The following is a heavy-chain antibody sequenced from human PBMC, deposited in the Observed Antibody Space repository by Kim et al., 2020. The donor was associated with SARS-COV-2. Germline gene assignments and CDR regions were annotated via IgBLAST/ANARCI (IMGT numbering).Heavy chain of an antibody. J-gene: IGHJ4*02. CDR3: TRLEAVAGGY. D-gene: IGHD6-19*01. V-gene: IGHV3-73*01. CDR2: IRSKANSYAT. Sequence: GGSLRLSCAASGFTFSGSAMHWVRQASGKGLEWVGRIRSKANSYATAYAASVKGRFTISRDDSKNTAYLQMNSLKTEDTAVYYCTRLEAVAGGYWGQGTLVTVSS. CDR1: GFTFSGSA.